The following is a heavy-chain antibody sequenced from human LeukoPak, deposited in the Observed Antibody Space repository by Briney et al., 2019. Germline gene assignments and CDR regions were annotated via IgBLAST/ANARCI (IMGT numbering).Heavy chain of an antibody. V-gene: IGHV3-48*04. Sequence: GGSLRLSCAASGFTFNTYSMNWVRQAPGKGLEWVSYISAGGGTIYYADSVKGRFTISRDNAKNSLYLQMNSLRAEDTAVYYCADSSGWYVFDYWGQGTLVTVSS. CDR2: ISAGGGTI. CDR3: ADSSGWYVFDY. J-gene: IGHJ4*02. D-gene: IGHD6-19*01. CDR1: GFTFNTYS.